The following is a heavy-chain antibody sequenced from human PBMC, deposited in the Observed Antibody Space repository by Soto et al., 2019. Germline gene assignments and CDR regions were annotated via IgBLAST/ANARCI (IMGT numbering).Heavy chain of an antibody. CDR3: ARGTVTTSRDIDYMDV. Sequence: ASVKVSCKASGGTFSSYTISWVRQAPGQGLEWMGRIIPILGIANYAQKFQGRVTITADKSTSTAYMELSSLRSEDTAVYYCARGTVTTSRDIDYMDVWGKGTTVTVSS. D-gene: IGHD4-4*01. CDR2: IIPILGIA. V-gene: IGHV1-69*02. CDR1: GGTFSSYT. J-gene: IGHJ6*03.